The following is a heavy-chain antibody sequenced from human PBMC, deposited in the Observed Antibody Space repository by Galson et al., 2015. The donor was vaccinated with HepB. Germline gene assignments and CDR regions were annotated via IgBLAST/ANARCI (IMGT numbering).Heavy chain of an antibody. CDR2: IYSGGST. CDR1: GFTVSNNY. D-gene: IGHD1-14*01. J-gene: IGHJ4*02. Sequence: LRLSCAASGFTVSNNYMSWVRQAPGKGLEWVSLIYSGGSTRYADSVKGRFTISRDSSKNTLYLQMNSLTAEDTAVYYCAGTTSKDYWGQGTLVTVSS. V-gene: IGHV3-53*01. CDR3: AGTTSKDY.